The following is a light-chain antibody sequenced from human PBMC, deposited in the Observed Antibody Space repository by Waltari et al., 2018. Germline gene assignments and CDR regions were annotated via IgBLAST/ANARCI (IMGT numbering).Light chain of an antibody. J-gene: IGLJ2*01. CDR1: ALPNRY. V-gene: IGLV3-25*03. CDR2: KDT. Sequence: SYELTPPPSVSVSPGQTAWITCSGDALPNRYAYWYQQKPGQAPVLLIYKDTGRPSRIPERFSGSTSGTTVTLTISGVQAEDEADYYCQSTDSSAVYVVFGGGTKLTVL. CDR3: QSTDSSAVYVV.